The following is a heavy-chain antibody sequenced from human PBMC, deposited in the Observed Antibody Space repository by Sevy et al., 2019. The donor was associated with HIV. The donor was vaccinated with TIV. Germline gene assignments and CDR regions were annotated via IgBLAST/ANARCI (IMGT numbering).Heavy chain of an antibody. J-gene: IGHJ4*02. CDR1: GFTFSSYA. V-gene: IGHV3-23*01. CDR2: ISGSGGST. CDR3: AKEGTGIAAAGTPFFDY. D-gene: IGHD6-13*01. Sequence: GGSLRLSCAASGFTFSSYAMSWVRQAPGKGLEWVSAISGSGGSTYYADSVKGRFTISRDNSKKTLYLQMNSLRAEDTAVYYCAKEGTGIAAAGTPFFDYWGQGTLVTVSS.